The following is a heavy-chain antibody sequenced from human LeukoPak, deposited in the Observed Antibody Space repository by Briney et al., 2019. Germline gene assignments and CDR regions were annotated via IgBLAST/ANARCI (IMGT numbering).Heavy chain of an antibody. CDR2: ISSSSSYL. CDR1: GFTFSDSW. V-gene: IGHV3-21*01. Sequence: GGSLRLSCAVSGFTFSDSWMNWVRQAPGKGLEWVSSISSSSSYLYYADSVKGRFTISRDNAKSSLYLQMNSLRAEDTAVFYCAREDIVATMTFDYWGQGILVTVSS. CDR3: AREDIVATMTFDY. J-gene: IGHJ4*02. D-gene: IGHD5-12*01.